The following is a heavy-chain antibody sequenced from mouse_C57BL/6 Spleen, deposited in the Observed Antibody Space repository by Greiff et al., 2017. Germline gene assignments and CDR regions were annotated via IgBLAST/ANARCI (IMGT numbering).Heavy chain of an antibody. D-gene: IGHD1-1*01. CDR1: GYTFTSYW. V-gene: IGHV1-50*01. CDR3: ASRHSTVVDPSFAY. CDR2: IDPSDSYT. Sequence: QVQLQQPGAELVKPGASVKLSCKASGYTFTSYWMQWVKQRPGQGLEWIGEIDPSDSYTNYNQKFKGKATLTVDTSSSTAYMQLSSLASEDSAVYYCASRHSTVVDPSFAYWGQGTLVTVSA. J-gene: IGHJ3*01.